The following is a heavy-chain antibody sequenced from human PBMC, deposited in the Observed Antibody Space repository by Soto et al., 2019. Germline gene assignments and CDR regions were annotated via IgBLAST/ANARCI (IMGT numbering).Heavy chain of an antibody. D-gene: IGHD2-21*02. CDR3: AKARHSGDFAGSYDS. CDR1: GFSFIDYA. V-gene: IGHV3-23*01. J-gene: IGHJ5*02. Sequence: LRLSCAASGFSFIDYAINWVRQVPGRGLEYVAGIGGRGGNAFYADSMKGRFSISRDNSKNTVYLHMHNLRVDDSAMYYCAKARHSGDFAGSYDSWGQGTLVTVSS. CDR2: IGGRGGNA.